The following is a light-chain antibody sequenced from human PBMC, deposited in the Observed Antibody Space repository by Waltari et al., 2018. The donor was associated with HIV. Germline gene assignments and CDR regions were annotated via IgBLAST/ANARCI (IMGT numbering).Light chain of an antibody. CDR1: QSVSSY. CDR2: DAS. V-gene: IGKV3-11*01. Sequence: EIVLTQYPATLSLPPGERSTHSCRASQSVSSYLAWYQQKPGQAPRLLIYDASNRATGIPARFSGSGSGTDFTLTISSLEPEDFAVYYCQQRSNWYTFGQGTKLEIK. CDR3: QQRSNWYT. J-gene: IGKJ2*01.